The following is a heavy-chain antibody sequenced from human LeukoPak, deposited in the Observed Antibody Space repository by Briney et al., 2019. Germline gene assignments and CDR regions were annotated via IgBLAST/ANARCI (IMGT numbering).Heavy chain of an antibody. CDR1: GYSISSGYY. D-gene: IGHD3-10*01. J-gene: IGHJ4*02. V-gene: IGHV4-38-2*02. Sequence: SETLSLTCTVSGYSISSGYYWGWIRQPPGKGLEWIGGIYHSGSTYYNPSLKSRVTISVDTSKNQFSLKLSSVTAADTAVYYCAATPEGESYGSGSYATANWGQGTLVTVSS. CDR3: AATPEGESYGSGSYATAN. CDR2: IYHSGST.